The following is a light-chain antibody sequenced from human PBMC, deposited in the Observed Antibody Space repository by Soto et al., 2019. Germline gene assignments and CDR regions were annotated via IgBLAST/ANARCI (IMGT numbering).Light chain of an antibody. CDR2: EVS. CDR1: SSDIGDYNF. J-gene: IGLJ3*02. V-gene: IGLV2-14*01. Sequence: QSALTQPACVSGSPGQSSTISYTGTSSDIGDYNFVSWYQQHPGKAPKLMIYEVSNRPSGVSNRFSGSKSDNTASLTISGLQAEDEADYYCSSHTSSTTPWVFGGGTKVTVL. CDR3: SSHTSSTTPWV.